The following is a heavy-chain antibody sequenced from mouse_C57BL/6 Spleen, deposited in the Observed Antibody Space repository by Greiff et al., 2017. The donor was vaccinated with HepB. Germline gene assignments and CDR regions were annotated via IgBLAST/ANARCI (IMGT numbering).Heavy chain of an antibody. CDR1: GYTFTDYN. J-gene: IGHJ4*01. V-gene: IGHV1-18*01. CDR3: ARGTVVAGDYAMDY. D-gene: IGHD1-1*01. CDR2: INPNNGGT. Sequence: EVKVVDSGPELVKPGASVKIPCKASGYTFTDYNMDWVKQSHGKSLEWIGDINPNNGGTIYNQKFKGKATLTVDKSSSTAYMELRSLTSEDTAVYYCARGTVVAGDYAMDYWGQGTSVTVSS.